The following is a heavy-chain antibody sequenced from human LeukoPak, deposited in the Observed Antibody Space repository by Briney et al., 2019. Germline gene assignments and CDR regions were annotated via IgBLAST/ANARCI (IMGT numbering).Heavy chain of an antibody. V-gene: IGHV3-23*01. CDR2: ISDSGGST. CDR3: AKDTMVRGVMSDFDY. J-gene: IGHJ4*02. D-gene: IGHD3-10*01. Sequence: GGSLRLSCAASGFTFSSYAMSWVRQAPGKGLEWVSAISDSGGSTYYADSVKGRFTISRDNSKNTLYLQMNSLRAEDTAVYYCAKDTMVRGVMSDFDYWGQGTLVTVSS. CDR1: GFTFSSYA.